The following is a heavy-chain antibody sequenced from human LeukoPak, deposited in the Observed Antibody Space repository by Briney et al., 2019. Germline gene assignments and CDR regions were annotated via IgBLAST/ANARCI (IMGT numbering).Heavy chain of an antibody. Sequence: GRSLRLSCAASGFTFSSYAMHWVRQAPGKGLEWVAVISYDGSNKYYADSVKGRFTISRDNSKNTLYLQMNSLRAEDTAVYYCARSPNVGWLNWFDPWGQGSLVTVSS. D-gene: IGHD6-19*01. V-gene: IGHV3-30-3*01. CDR3: ARSPNVGWLNWFDP. J-gene: IGHJ5*02. CDR2: ISYDGSNK. CDR1: GFTFSSYA.